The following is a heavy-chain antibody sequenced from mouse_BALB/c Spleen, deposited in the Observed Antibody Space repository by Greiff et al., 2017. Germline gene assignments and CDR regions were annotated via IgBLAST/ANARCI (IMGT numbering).Heavy chain of an antibody. Sequence: EVQLKESGAELVKPGASVKLSCTASGFNIKDTYMHWVKQRPEQGLEWIGRIDPANGNTKYDPKFQGKATITADTSSNTAYLQLSSLTSEDTAVYYCARADGYWGQGTLVTVSA. CDR2: IDPANGNT. J-gene: IGHJ3*02. CDR3: ARADGY. CDR1: GFNIKDTY. V-gene: IGHV14-3*02.